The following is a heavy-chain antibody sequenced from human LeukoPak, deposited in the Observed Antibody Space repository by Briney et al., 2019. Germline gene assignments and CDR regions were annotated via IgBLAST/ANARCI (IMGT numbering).Heavy chain of an antibody. CDR2: IKQDGSEK. Sequence: GGSLRLSCAASGFAFSSYWMSWVRQAPGKGLEWVANIKQDGSEKYYVDSVKGRFTISRDNAKNSMYLQMNSLRAEDTAVYYCARWDIRGTAHQLDYWGQGTLVTVSS. V-gene: IGHV3-7*01. J-gene: IGHJ4*02. D-gene: IGHD1-7*01. CDR1: GFAFSSYW. CDR3: ARWDIRGTAHQLDY.